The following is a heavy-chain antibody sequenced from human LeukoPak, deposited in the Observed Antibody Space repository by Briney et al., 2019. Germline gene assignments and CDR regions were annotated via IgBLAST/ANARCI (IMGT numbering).Heavy chain of an antibody. J-gene: IGHJ4*02. Sequence: GGSLRLSCGASGFTFSSYSMNWAHQAPGKGLEWISSISSSSYIYYADSVKGRFTISRDNSKKSMYLQMNSLGAEDTTVYYCARPSNEGQWLVGQGVDYWGQGTLVTVSS. CDR2: ISSSSYI. CDR3: ARPSNEGQWLVGQGVDY. CDR1: GFTFSSYS. D-gene: IGHD6-19*01. V-gene: IGHV3-21*01.